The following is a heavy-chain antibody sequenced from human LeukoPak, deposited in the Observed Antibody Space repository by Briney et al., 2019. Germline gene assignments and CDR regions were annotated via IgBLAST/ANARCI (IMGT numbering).Heavy chain of an antibody. V-gene: IGHV3-53*01. CDR3: ARGDTMIRGVTDY. CDR2: IYSGGST. Sequence: PGGSLRLSCAASGITVSSNYMSWVRQAPGKGLEWVSVIYSGGSTYYADSVKGRFTISRDNSKNTLYLQMNSLRAEDTAVYYCARGDTMIRGVTDYWGQGTLVTVSS. D-gene: IGHD3-10*01. J-gene: IGHJ4*02. CDR1: GITVSSNY.